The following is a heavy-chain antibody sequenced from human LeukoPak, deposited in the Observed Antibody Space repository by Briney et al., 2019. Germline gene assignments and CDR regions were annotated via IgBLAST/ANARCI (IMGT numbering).Heavy chain of an antibody. J-gene: IGHJ6*02. Sequence: PSETLSLTCTVSGGSISSYYWSWIRQLAGKGLEWIGRIYTSGSTNYNPSLKSRVTMSVDTSKNQFSLKLSSVTAADTAVYYCAKGIAVAGYYYYYGMDVWGQGTTVTVSS. CDR2: IYTSGST. V-gene: IGHV4-4*07. CDR1: GGSISSYY. CDR3: AKGIAVAGYYYYYGMDV. D-gene: IGHD6-19*01.